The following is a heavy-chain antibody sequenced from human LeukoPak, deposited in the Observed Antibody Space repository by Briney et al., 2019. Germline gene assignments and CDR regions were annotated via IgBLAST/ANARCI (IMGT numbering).Heavy chain of an antibody. D-gene: IGHD1-26*01. CDR1: GFSFSNFA. Sequence: PGGSLKLFCEVSGFSFSNFAISWVRQAAGEGLEWVSAISGSGGSTYYADSVKGRFTISRDNSKNTLYLQLNSLRAEDTAVYYCAKDSEWEVRAFDYWGQGTLVTVSS. CDR2: ISGSGGST. J-gene: IGHJ4*02. V-gene: IGHV3-23*01. CDR3: AKDSEWEVRAFDY.